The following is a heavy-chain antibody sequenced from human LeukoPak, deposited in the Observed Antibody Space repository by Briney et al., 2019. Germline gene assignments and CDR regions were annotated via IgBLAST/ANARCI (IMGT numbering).Heavy chain of an antibody. CDR1: GGTFTSYA. Sequence: ASGKVSCKASGGTFTSYAISWVRQAPGQGLEWMGRIIPIFVTGNYAQKFQGRVTITTDESTSTAYMELSSLRSEDTAVYYCARGPTRGYSYGPATYNWFDPWGQGTLVTVSS. CDR3: ARGPTRGYSYGPATYNWFDP. CDR2: IIPIFVTG. J-gene: IGHJ5*02. V-gene: IGHV1-69*05. D-gene: IGHD5-18*01.